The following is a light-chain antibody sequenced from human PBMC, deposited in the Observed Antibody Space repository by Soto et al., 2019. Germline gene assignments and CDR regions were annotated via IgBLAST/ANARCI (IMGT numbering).Light chain of an antibody. CDR2: VEGSGSF. Sequence: QSVLTQSSSVSASLGSSVKLTCTLSSGHSSYIIAWHQQQPGKAPRYLMKVEGSGSFNKGSGVPDRFSGYRSGADRYLTISNLQFEDEADYYCETWDSNTWVFDGGTKLTVL. CDR3: ETWDSNTWV. V-gene: IGLV4-60*02. J-gene: IGLJ3*02. CDR1: SGHSSYI.